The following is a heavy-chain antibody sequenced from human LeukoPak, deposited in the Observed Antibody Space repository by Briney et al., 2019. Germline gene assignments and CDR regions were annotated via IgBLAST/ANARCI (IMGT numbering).Heavy chain of an antibody. J-gene: IGHJ4*02. D-gene: IGHD1-1*01. CDR2: INHSGST. CDR3: ARVLERVNVPYYFDY. Sequence: PSETLSLTCAVYGGSFSGYYWGWIRQPPGKGLEWIGEINHSGSTNYNPSLKSRVTISVDASKNQFSLKLSSVTAADTAVYYCARVLERVNVPYYFDYWGQGTLVTVSS. CDR1: GGSFSGYY. V-gene: IGHV4-34*01.